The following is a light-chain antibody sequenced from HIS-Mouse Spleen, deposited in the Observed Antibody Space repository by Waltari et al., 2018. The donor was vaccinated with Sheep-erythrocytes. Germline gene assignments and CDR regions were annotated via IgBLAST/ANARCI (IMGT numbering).Light chain of an antibody. J-gene: IGLJ1*01. CDR3: CSYAGSYNHV. CDR1: SSDVGGYNY. Sequence: QSALTQPRSVSGSPGQSVTISCTGTSSDVGGYNYVSWYQQHPGKAPKLMIYDGSKRHSGVPDRFSGSKSGNTASLTISGLQAEDEADYYCCSYAGSYNHVFATGTKVTVL. V-gene: IGLV2-11*01. CDR2: DGS.